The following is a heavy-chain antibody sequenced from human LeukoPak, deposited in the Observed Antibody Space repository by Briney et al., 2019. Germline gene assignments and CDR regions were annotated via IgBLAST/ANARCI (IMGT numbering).Heavy chain of an antibody. D-gene: IGHD2-15*01. J-gene: IGHJ4*02. CDR3: ARDLSGVGIEAY. V-gene: IGHV3-30*04. Sequence: GGSLRLSCAASGFTFSSYTMHWVRQAPGKGLEWVAVISSDGSNKYYADSVKGRFTISRDNSKNTLYLQMNSLRVEDTAVYYCARDLSGVGIEAYWGQGTLATVSS. CDR1: GFTFSSYT. CDR2: ISSDGSNK.